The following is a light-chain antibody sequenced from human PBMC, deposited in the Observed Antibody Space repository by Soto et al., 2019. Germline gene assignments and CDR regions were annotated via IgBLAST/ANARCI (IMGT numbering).Light chain of an antibody. CDR3: QQYGSSPRT. Sequence: DIQMTQTTSSLSASVGDRVTITCRASQSISSYLNWYQQKPGKAPKLLIYAASSLQSGVPSRFSGSGSGTDFTLTISRLEPEDFAVYYCQQYGSSPRTFGQGSKVDIK. CDR1: QSISSY. CDR2: AAS. J-gene: IGKJ1*01. V-gene: IGKV1-39*01.